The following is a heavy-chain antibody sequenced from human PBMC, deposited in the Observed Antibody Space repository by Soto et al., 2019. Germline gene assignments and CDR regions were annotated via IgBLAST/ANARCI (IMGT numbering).Heavy chain of an antibody. D-gene: IGHD2-2*01. CDR2: IIPILDIA. Sequence: QVQLVQSGAEVKKPGSSVKVSCKASGGTFSSYTINWVRQAPGQGLEWMGRIIPILDIANYAQKFQGRVKITADKSTSTAYMELSSLRSEDTAVYYCAKGDCTSTSCYYYYYYMDVWGKGTTVTVSS. CDR3: AKGDCTSTSCYYYYYYMDV. CDR1: GGTFSSYT. J-gene: IGHJ6*03. V-gene: IGHV1-69*02.